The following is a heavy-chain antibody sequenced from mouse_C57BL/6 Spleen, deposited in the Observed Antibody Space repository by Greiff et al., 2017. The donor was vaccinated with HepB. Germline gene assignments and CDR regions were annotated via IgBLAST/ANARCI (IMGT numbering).Heavy chain of an antibody. Sequence: VQLQQSGPELVKPGASVKLSCKASGYTFTSYDINWVKQRPGQGLEWIGWIYPRDGSTKYNEKFKGKATLTVDTSSSTAYMELHSLTSEDSAVYFCALYGSSPHWYFDVWGTGTTVTVSS. CDR3: ALYGSSPHWYFDV. CDR1: GYTFTSYD. V-gene: IGHV1-85*01. CDR2: IYPRDGST. J-gene: IGHJ1*03. D-gene: IGHD1-1*01.